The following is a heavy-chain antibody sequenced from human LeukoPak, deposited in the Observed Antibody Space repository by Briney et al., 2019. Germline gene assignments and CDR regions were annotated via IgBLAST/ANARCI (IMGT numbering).Heavy chain of an antibody. Sequence: PGGSLRLSCAASGFTFSSYAMHWVRQAPGKGLEWVAVISYDGSNKYYADSVTGRFTISRDNSKNTLYLQMNSLRAEDTAVYYCARDRGQLDNYYYYGMDVWGQGTTVTVSS. CDR3: ARDRGQLDNYYYYGMDV. J-gene: IGHJ6*02. CDR2: ISYDGSNK. D-gene: IGHD6-13*01. V-gene: IGHV3-30-3*01. CDR1: GFTFSSYA.